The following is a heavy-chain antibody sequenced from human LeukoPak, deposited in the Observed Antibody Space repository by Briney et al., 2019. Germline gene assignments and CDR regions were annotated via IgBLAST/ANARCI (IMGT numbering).Heavy chain of an antibody. CDR3: ARNSLGVGPGVVIYYGMDV. CDR2: IYYSGST. J-gene: IGHJ6*02. D-gene: IGHD3-3*01. CDR1: GGSISSSSYY. Sequence: SETLSLTCTVSGGSISSSSYYWGWIRQPPGKGLEWIGSIYYSGSTYYNPSLKSRVTISVDTSKNQFSLKLSSVTAADTAVYYCARNSLGVGPGVVIYYGMDVWGQGTTVTVSS. V-gene: IGHV4-39*07.